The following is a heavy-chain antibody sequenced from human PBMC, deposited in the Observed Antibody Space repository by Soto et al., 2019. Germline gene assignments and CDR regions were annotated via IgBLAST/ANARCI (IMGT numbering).Heavy chain of an antibody. J-gene: IGHJ4*02. D-gene: IGHD6-6*01. CDR3: AGVEYSSSHFDY. Sequence: QVQLVQSGAEVKKPGASVKVSCKASGYTFTGYYMHWVRQAPGQGLEWMGWINPNSGGTNYAQKFQGWVTMTRDTSISTAYMELSRLRSDDTAVYFWAGVEYSSSHFDYWGQGTLGTVSS. V-gene: IGHV1-2*04. CDR1: GYTFTGYY. CDR2: INPNSGGT.